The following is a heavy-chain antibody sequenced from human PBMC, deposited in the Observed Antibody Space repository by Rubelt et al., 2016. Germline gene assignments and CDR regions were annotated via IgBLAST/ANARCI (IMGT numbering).Heavy chain of an antibody. D-gene: IGHD5-12*01. CDR3: ARRPRYTGYDSFDI. Sequence: QVQLQESGPGLVKPSQTLSLTCTVSGGSISSGGYYWSWIRQHPGKGLEWIGYIYYSGSTYYNPSLKSRVPISVDTSKNQFSLGLRSVTAADTSVYYCARRPRYTGYDSFDIWGQGTMVTVSS. J-gene: IGHJ3*02. V-gene: IGHV4-31*03. CDR1: GGSISSGGYY. CDR2: IYYSGST.